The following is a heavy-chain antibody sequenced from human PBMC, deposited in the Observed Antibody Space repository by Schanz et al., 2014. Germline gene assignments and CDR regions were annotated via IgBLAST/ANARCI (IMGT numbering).Heavy chain of an antibody. D-gene: IGHD4-17*01. CDR1: GYAFTTYG. J-gene: IGHJ4*02. CDR2: ISAYTNNT. CDR3: ARGYGDSPTDF. Sequence: QVQLVQSGAEVKKPGASVRVSCKVSGYAFTTYGISWVRQAPGQGLEWMGWISAYTNNTNYAQKVQGRVTMTTDTSTGTAYMELSSLRSEDTAVYYCARGYGDSPTDFWGQGTLVTVSS. V-gene: IGHV1-18*01.